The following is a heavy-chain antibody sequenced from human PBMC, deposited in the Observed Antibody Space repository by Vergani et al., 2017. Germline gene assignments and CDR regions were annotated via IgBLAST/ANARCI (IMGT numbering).Heavy chain of an antibody. D-gene: IGHD6-6*01. V-gene: IGHV3-9*01. CDR1: GFTFDDYA. Sequence: EVQLVESGGGLVQPGRSLRLSCAASGFTFDDYAMHWVRQAPGKGLEWVSGISWNSGSTGYADSVKGRVTISRDNAKNSLYLQMNSRRAEDTALYYCATVTVDSSSVGMDVWGQGTTVTVSS. CDR2: ISWNSGST. CDR3: ATVTVDSSSVGMDV. J-gene: IGHJ6*02.